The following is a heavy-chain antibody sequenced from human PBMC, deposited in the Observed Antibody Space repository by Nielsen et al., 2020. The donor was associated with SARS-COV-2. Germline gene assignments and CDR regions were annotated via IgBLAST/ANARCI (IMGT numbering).Heavy chain of an antibody. V-gene: IGHV3-23*01. CDR3: GRDQGWKGNDY. CDR1: GFSFSTYA. CDR2: ISVSGSTT. J-gene: IGHJ4*01. D-gene: IGHD1-1*01. Sequence: GESLKISCAASGFSFSTYAMSWVRQAPGKGLEWVSAISVSGSTTYYTDSVEGRFTISRDNSKNTLYLQMDSLKAEDTAVYYCGRDQGWKGNDYWGHGTLVTVSS.